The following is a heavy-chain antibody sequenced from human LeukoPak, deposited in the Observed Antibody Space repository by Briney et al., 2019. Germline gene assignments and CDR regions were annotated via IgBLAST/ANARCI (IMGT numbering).Heavy chain of an antibody. J-gene: IGHJ4*02. D-gene: IGHD3-16*01. V-gene: IGHV3-20*04. CDR3: AREEGGYFDY. Sequence: PGGSLRLSCAASGFSFDDYDMSWVRQAPGKGLEWVSGINWNGGSTGYADSVKGRFTISRDNAKNSLYLQMSSLRAEGTALYYCAREEGGYFDYWGQGTLVTVSS. CDR2: INWNGGST. CDR1: GFSFDDYD.